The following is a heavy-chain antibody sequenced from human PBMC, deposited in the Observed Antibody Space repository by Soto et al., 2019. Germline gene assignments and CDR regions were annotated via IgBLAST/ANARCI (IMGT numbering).Heavy chain of an antibody. CDR3: ARDARGTRGFDEMDI. Sequence: ASVKVSCKSSGYIFTGYHIHWVRQAPGRGLEWMGWINPNSGDTEYAQNFQGRVTMTRDTSFNLVYMEMSGLMSDDTAVYYCARDARGTRGFDEMDIWGQGTKVTVSS. CDR1: GYIFTGYH. CDR2: INPNSGDT. D-gene: IGHD3-9*01. J-gene: IGHJ6*02. V-gene: IGHV1-2*02.